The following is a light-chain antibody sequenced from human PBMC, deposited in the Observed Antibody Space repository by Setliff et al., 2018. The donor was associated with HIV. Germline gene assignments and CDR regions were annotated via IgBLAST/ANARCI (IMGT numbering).Light chain of an antibody. J-gene: IGLJ2*01. CDR1: AGAVTNDHY. CDR3: RIYYRGAVI. CDR2: STD. Sequence: QAVVTQEPSLTVSPGGTVTLTCASSAGAVTNDHYPNWFRQKPGQAPRALIYSTDNKHSWTSARFSASLLGGTAALTLSGVQTEDDADYYCRIYYRGAVIFGGGTKATVL. V-gene: IGLV7-43*01.